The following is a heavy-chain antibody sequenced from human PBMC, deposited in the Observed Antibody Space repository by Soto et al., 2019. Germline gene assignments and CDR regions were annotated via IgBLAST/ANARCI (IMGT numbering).Heavy chain of an antibody. Sequence: QVQLVQSGAEVKKPGSSVKVSCKASGGTFSSYTISWVRQAPGQGLEWMGRIIPILGIANYAQKFQGRVTINADKSTRTAYMELSSLRSEDTAVYYCARVWDGDGSYYFDYWGQGTLVTVSS. CDR1: GGTFSSYT. J-gene: IGHJ4*02. D-gene: IGHD1-26*01. V-gene: IGHV1-69*02. CDR2: IIPILGIA. CDR3: ARVWDGDGSYYFDY.